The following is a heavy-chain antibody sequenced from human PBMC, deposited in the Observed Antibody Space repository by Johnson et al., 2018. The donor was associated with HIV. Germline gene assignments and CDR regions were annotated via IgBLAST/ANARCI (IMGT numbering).Heavy chain of an antibody. CDR2: ISYDGSNK. CDR1: GFTFSSYA. CDR3: AKDRKDTNDAFDI. V-gene: IGHV3-30-3*01. Sequence: VQLVESGGGVVQPGRSLRLSCAASGFTFSSYAMHWVRQAPGKGLEWVAVISYDGSNKYYADSVKGRFTISRDNSKNTLYLQMNSLRAEDTALYYCAKDRKDTNDAFDIWGQGTMVTVSS. J-gene: IGHJ3*02.